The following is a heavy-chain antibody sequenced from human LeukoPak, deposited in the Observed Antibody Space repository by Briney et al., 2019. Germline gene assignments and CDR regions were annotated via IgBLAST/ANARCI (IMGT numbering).Heavy chain of an antibody. V-gene: IGHV3-23*01. CDR3: ANVDEGVAY. J-gene: IGHJ4*02. CDR2: ISGSGGST. CDR1: GFTFSSCG. D-gene: IGHD3-3*01. Sequence: PGGTLRLSCAVSGFTFSSCGMSWVRQAPGKGLEWVSGISGSGGSTYYVDSVKGRFTISRDNSKNTLYLQINSLRGEDTAVYYCANVDEGVAYWGQGTLVTVSS.